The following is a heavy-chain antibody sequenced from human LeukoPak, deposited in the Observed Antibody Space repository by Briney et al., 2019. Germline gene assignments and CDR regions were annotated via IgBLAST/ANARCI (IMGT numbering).Heavy chain of an antibody. CDR1: GGSISGYY. CDR3: ARHFLGYSSSWSPFDY. D-gene: IGHD6-13*01. Sequence: SETLSLTCTISGGSISGYYWTWIRQPPGKGLEWIGEINHSGSTTYNPSLNSRVTISVDTSNNQFSLRLSSVTAADTAVYYCARHFLGYSSSWSPFDYWGQGTLVTVSS. CDR2: INHSGST. J-gene: IGHJ4*02. V-gene: IGHV4-34*01.